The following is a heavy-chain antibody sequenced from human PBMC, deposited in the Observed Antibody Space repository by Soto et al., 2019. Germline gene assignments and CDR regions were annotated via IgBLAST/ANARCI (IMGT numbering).Heavy chain of an antibody. J-gene: IGHJ6*02. V-gene: IGHV4-38-2*01. D-gene: IGHD3-10*01. CDR2: IYHSGST. CDR3: ARVGGYGMDV. Sequence: SETLSLTCAVSGYSISSGYYWGWIRQPPGKGLEWIGSIYHSGSTYYDPSLKSRVTISVDTSKNQFSLKLSSVTAADTAVYYCARVGGYGMDVWGQGTTVTVSS. CDR1: GYSISSGYY.